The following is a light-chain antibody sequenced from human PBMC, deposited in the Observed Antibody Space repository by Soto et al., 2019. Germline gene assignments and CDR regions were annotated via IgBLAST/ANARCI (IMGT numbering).Light chain of an antibody. CDR3: SSYTTSSSLV. J-gene: IGLJ2*01. CDR2: EVT. Sequence: QSALTQPASVSGSPGQSITITCTGTSNDVGGYNSVSWYQQHPGKAPKLIIYEVTNRPSRISNRFSGSKSGNTASLTISGLQAEDGADYYCSSYTTSSSLVFGGGTKVTVL. V-gene: IGLV2-14*01. CDR1: SNDVGGYNS.